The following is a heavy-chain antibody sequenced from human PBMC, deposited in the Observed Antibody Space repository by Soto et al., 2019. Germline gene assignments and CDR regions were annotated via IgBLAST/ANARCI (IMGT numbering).Heavy chain of an antibody. D-gene: IGHD6-13*01. Sequence: SETLSLTCTVSGGSISSSSYYWGWIRQPPGKGLEWIGSIYYSGSTYYNPSLKSRVTISVDTSQHQFSLKLSSVTAADTAVYYCARRGNYGSSWAKGHWFDPWGQGTLVTVSS. CDR3: ARRGNYGSSWAKGHWFDP. CDR1: GGSISSSSYY. CDR2: IYYSGST. J-gene: IGHJ5*02. V-gene: IGHV4-39*01.